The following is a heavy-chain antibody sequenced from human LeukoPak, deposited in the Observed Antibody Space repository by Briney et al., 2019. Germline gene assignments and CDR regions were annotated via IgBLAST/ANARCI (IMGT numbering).Heavy chain of an antibody. V-gene: IGHV3-9*01. CDR1: GFTFDDYA. CDR3: AKSGYSSSWFRDDAFDI. Sequence: GGSLRLSCAASGFTFDDYAMHWVRQAPGKGLEWVSGISWNSGSIGYADSVKGRFTISRDNAKNSLYLQMNSLRAEDTALHYCAKSGYSSSWFRDDAFDIWGQGTMVTVSS. CDR2: ISWNSGSI. J-gene: IGHJ3*02. D-gene: IGHD6-13*01.